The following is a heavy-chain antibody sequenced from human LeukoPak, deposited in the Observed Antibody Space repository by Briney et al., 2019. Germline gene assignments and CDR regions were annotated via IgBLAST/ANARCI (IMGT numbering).Heavy chain of an antibody. CDR2: INPNSGGT. CDR1: GYTFTGYY. CDR3: ARDLDGGLLWFGELLV. Sequence: PGASVKVSCKASGYTFTGYYTHWVRQAPGQGLEWMGWINPNSGGTNYAQKFQGRVTMTRDTSISTAYMELSRLRSDDTAVYYCARDLDGGLLWFGELLVWGQGTLVTVSS. D-gene: IGHD3-10*01. V-gene: IGHV1-2*02. J-gene: IGHJ4*02.